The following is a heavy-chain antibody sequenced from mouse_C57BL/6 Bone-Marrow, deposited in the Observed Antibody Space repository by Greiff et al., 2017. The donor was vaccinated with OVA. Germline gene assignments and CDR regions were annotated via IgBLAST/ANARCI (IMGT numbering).Heavy chain of an antibody. Sequence: EVKLMESGEGLVKPGGSLKLSCAASGFTFSSYAMSWVRQTPEQRLEWVAYISSGGDYIYYADTVKGRFTISRDNARNTLYLQMSSLKSEDTAMYYCTRGNYTPLGDYAMDYWGQGTSVTVSS. V-gene: IGHV5-9-1*02. J-gene: IGHJ4*01. CDR3: TRGNYTPLGDYAMDY. D-gene: IGHD2-12*01. CDR2: ISSGGDYI. CDR1: GFTFSSYA.